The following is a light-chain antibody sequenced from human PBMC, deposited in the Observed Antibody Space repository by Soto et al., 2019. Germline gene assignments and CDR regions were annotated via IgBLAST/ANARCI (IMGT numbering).Light chain of an antibody. CDR2: SAS. CDR1: QGISSY. J-gene: IGKJ5*01. CDR3: QQYYSYPIT. Sequence: DINLTQSAAALSASVGRRGTSTCRVSQGISSYLNWYRQKPGKVPKLLIYSASTLQSGVPSRFSGSGSGTDFTLTISCLQSEDFATYYCQQYYSYPITFGQGTRLEIK. V-gene: IGKV1-9*01.